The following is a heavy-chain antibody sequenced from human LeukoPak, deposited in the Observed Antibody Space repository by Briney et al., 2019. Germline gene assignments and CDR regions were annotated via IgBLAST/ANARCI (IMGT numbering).Heavy chain of an antibody. Sequence: SETLSLTCNVSGDSISSSYYYWGWIRQPPGKGLEWIGSIHYSGSTYHNSSLKSRVTISVDTSKNQFSLKLSSVTAADTAVYYCARVGPWPKKFDYWGQGTLVTVSS. J-gene: IGHJ4*02. CDR1: GDSISSSYYY. CDR3: ARVGPWPKKFDY. V-gene: IGHV4-39*07. CDR2: IHYSGST. D-gene: IGHD5-12*01.